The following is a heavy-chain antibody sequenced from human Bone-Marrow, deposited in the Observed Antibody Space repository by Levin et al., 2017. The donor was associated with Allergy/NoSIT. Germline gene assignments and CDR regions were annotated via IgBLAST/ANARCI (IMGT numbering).Heavy chain of an antibody. J-gene: IGHJ6*02. Sequence: SCAASGFTFNGYWMHWVRQAPGQGLVWVSRINDDGGSTIYADSVKGRFTISRDNARNTLYLQMNSLRAEDTAVYYCVREIGIFGGGLYYYGMDVWGQGTTVTVS. CDR1: GFTFNGYW. CDR2: INDDGGST. D-gene: IGHD3-3*01. CDR3: VREIGIFGGGLYYYGMDV. V-gene: IGHV3-74*01.